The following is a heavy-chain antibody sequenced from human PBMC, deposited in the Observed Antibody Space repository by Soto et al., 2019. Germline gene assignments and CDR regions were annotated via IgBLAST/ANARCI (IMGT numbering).Heavy chain of an antibody. Sequence: EVQLVESGGGLVEPGGSLRLSCAASGFTFNGAWMNWVRQAPGKGLEWVGRVKSKIDGGTIDYAAPVKGRFTISRDDSRNTLSLQMNSLRTEDSAMYYCSADLPDWGAYAFDYWGQGTLVTVSS. V-gene: IGHV3-15*07. D-gene: IGHD3-16*01. CDR3: SADLPDWGAYAFDY. CDR2: VKSKIDGGTI. J-gene: IGHJ4*02. CDR1: GFTFNGAW.